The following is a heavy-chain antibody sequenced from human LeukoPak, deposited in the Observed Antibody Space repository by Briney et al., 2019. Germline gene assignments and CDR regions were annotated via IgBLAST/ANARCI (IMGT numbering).Heavy chain of an antibody. CDR1: GFTFTNYA. V-gene: IGHV3-23*01. CDR3: TKVRYYYYYMDV. Sequence: PGGSLRLSCAASGFTFTNYAMTWVRQAPGKGLEWVPSISASGVMTYYADSAKGRFTISRDNSKNTLYLQMNSLRAEDTAVYYCTKVRYYYYYMDVWGKGTTVTISS. CDR2: ISASGVMT. J-gene: IGHJ6*03.